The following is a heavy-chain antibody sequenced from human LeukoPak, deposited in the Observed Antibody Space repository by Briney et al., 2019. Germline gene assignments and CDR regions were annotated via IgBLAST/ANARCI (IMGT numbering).Heavy chain of an antibody. D-gene: IGHD3-10*01. CDR3: ARGVRRITMVRGVIENYYYGMDV. CDR2: MNPNSGNT. CDR1: GYTFTSYD. Sequence: ASVKVSCKASGYTFTSYDINWVRQATGRGLEWMGWMNPNSGNTGYAQKFQGRVTMTRSTSISTAYMELSSLRSEDTAVYYCARGVRRITMVRGVIENYYYGMDVWGQGTTVTVSS. J-gene: IGHJ6*02. V-gene: IGHV1-8*01.